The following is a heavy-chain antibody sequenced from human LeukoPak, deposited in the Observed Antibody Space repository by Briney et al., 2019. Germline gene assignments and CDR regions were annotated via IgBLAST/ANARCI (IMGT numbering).Heavy chain of an antibody. CDR3: ARDAIWFGELLYYFDY. D-gene: IGHD3-10*01. V-gene: IGHV3-30-3*01. CDR1: GFTFSSYA. J-gene: IGHJ4*02. Sequence: GGSLRLSCAASGFTFSSYAMPWVRQAPGKGLEWVAVISYDGSNKYYADSVKGRFTTSRDNSKNTLYLQMNSLRAEDTAVYYCARDAIWFGELLYYFDYWGQGTLVTVS. CDR2: ISYDGSNK.